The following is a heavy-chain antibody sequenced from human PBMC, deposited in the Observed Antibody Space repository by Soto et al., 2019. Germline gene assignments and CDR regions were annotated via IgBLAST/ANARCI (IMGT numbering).Heavy chain of an antibody. D-gene: IGHD3-3*01. Sequence: SEILSLTCTVSGGSISSSYWSWIRQPPRKGLEWIGYIYYSGSTNYNPSLNGRVTISVDTSKNQFSLKLSSVTAADTDVYYCARQHGRSLDYWGQGTLVTVSS. CDR1: GGSISSSY. V-gene: IGHV4-59*08. J-gene: IGHJ4*02. CDR3: ARQHGRSLDY. CDR2: IYYSGST.